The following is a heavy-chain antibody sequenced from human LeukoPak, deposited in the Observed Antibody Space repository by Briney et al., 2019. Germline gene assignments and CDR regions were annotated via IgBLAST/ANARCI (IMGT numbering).Heavy chain of an antibody. V-gene: IGHV3-53*01. CDR2: IYSGGST. Sequence: PGGSLRLSCAASGFTVSSNYMSWVHQAPGKGLEWVSVIYSGGSTYYADSVKGRFTISRDNSKNTLYLQMNSLRVEDTAVYYCARHMIRGIIYNWFDPWGQETLVTVSS. CDR3: ARHMIRGIIYNWFDP. J-gene: IGHJ5*02. D-gene: IGHD3-10*01. CDR1: GFTVSSNY.